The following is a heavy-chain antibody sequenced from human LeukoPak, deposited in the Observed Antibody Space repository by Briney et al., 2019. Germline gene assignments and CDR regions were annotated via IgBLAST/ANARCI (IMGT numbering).Heavy chain of an antibody. CDR2: ISHSGST. V-gene: IGHV4-34*01. J-gene: IGHJ4*02. Sequence: PSETLSLTCAVYGGSFSGYYWSWIRQPPGKGLEWIGEISHSGSTNYNPSLKSRVTISVDTSKNQFSLKLSSVTAADTAVYYCASAVPDCSGGSCHSPDYWGQGTLVTVSS. CDR1: GGSFSGYY. CDR3: ASAVPDCSGGSCHSPDY. D-gene: IGHD2-15*01.